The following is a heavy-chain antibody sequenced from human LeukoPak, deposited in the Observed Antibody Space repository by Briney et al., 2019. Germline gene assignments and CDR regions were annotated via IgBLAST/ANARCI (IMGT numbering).Heavy chain of an antibody. D-gene: IGHD3-10*01. V-gene: IGHV4-31*11. J-gene: IGHJ6*02. CDR1: GGSFSGYY. Sequence: PSETLSLTCAVYGGSFSGYYWSWIRQHPGKGLEYIGYIYYSGSTYYNPSLKSRVTMSVDTSKNHFSLKLSSVTAADTAVYYCARVGGGSMDVWGQGTTVTVSS. CDR3: ARVGGGSMDV. CDR2: IYYSGST.